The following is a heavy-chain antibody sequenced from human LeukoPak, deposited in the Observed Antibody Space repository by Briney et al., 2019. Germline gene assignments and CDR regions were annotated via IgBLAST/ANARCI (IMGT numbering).Heavy chain of an antibody. Sequence: GGSLRLSCAASGFTFSDYYMSWVRQAPGKGLEWVANIKQDGSEKYYVDSVKGRFTISRDNAKNSLYLQMNSLRAEDTAVYYCARVGLGYCSSTSCYWVDYWGQGTLVTVSS. CDR1: GFTFSDYY. CDR3: ARVGLGYCSSTSCYWVDY. D-gene: IGHD2-2*01. J-gene: IGHJ4*02. CDR2: IKQDGSEK. V-gene: IGHV3-7*01.